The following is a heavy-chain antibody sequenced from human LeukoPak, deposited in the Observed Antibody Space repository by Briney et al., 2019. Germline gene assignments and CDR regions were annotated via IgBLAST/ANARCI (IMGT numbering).Heavy chain of an antibody. CDR1: GGSISSYY. J-gene: IGHJ4*02. CDR2: IYYSGST. CDR3: AREGYSYGSDY. Sequence: PSETLSLTCTVSGGSISSYYWSWIRQPPGKGLEWIGYIYYSGSTSYNPSLKSRVTISVDTSKNQFSLKLSSVTAADTAVYYCAREGYSYGSDYWGQGTLVTVSS. V-gene: IGHV4-59*01. D-gene: IGHD5-18*01.